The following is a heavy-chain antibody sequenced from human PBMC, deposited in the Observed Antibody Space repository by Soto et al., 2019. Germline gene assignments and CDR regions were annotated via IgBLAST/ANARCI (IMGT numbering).Heavy chain of an antibody. CDR1: GFTFSTYG. V-gene: IGHV3-33*01. CDR2: VWSDGSKE. J-gene: IGHJ4*02. CDR3: ARRSSGTHGVDY. Sequence: PGGSLRLSXAASGFTFSTYGVHWVRQAPGKGLEWVAVVWSDGSKELYADSVEDRFTIFRDNSQNTVYLQMNSLRAEDTAVYYCARRSSGTHGVDYWGQGTMVTVSS. D-gene: IGHD1-26*01.